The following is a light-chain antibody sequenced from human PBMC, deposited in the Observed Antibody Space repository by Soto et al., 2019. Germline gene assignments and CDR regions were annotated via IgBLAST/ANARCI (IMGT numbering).Light chain of an antibody. Sequence: EIVLTQSPATLSLSPGERATLSCRASQNIGRYLAWYQQTPGQVPRLLIYDVSGRATGIPARFSGSGSGTDSTRSISSLEPEDFAVYFCQQRMSWPLTFGGGTKVESK. J-gene: IGKJ4*01. CDR3: QQRMSWPLT. CDR2: DVS. V-gene: IGKV3-11*01. CDR1: QNIGRY.